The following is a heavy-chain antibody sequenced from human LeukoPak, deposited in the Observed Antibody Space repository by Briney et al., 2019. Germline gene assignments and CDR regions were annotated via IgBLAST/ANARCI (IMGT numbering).Heavy chain of an antibody. CDR3: ARAAYYYDSSGYCR. CDR1: GYTFTSYG. D-gene: IGHD3-22*01. CDR2: ISAYNGNT. Sequence: ASVKVSCKASGYTFTSYGISWVRQAPGQGLEWMGWISAYNGNTNYAQKLQGRVTMTTDTSTSTAYMELRSLRSGDTAVYYCARAAYYYDSSGYCRWGQGTLVTVSS. J-gene: IGHJ4*02. V-gene: IGHV1-18*01.